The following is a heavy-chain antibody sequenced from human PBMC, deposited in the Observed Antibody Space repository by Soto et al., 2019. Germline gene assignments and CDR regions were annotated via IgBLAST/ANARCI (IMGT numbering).Heavy chain of an antibody. CDR1: GFTFSSYS. CDR2: ISSSSSYI. V-gene: IGHV3-21*01. Sequence: PGGSLRLSCAACGFTFSSYSMNWVRQAPGKWLEWVSSISSSSSYIYYADSVKGRFNISRDKAKNSLYLQMNSLRAEDTAVYYCAREGYCSGGSCEPYYYDYGMDVWVKGATLTVS. D-gene: IGHD2-15*01. J-gene: IGHJ6*04. CDR3: AREGYCSGGSCEPYYYDYGMDV.